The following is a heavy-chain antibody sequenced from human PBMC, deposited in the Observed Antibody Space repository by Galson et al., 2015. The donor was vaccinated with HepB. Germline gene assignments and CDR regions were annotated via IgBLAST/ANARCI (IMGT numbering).Heavy chain of an antibody. D-gene: IGHD3-10*01. V-gene: IGHV3-66*02. CDR1: GLTVRSNY. J-gene: IGHJ4*02. CDR3: ARDRGLYGSGSYAVDY. Sequence: SLRLSCAASGLTVRSNYMSWVRQAPGKGLEWVSVIYSGSRTYYADSVKGRFTISRDNSKNTLFLQMNSLRTEDTAVYYCARDRGLYGSGSYAVDYWGQGTLVTVSS. CDR2: IYSGSRT.